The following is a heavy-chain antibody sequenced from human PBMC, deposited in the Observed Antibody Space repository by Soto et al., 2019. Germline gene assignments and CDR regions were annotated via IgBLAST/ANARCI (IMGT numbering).Heavy chain of an antibody. CDR2: INPNSGGT. J-gene: IGHJ6*02. CDR3: AREHVDTAIWARNYGMDV. CDR1: GYTFTGYY. V-gene: IGHV1-2*04. Sequence: GASVKVSCKASGYTFTGYYMHWVRQAPGQGLEWMGWINPNSGGTNYAQKFQGWVTMTRDTSISTAYMELSRLRSDDTAVYYCAREHVDTAIWARNYGMDVWGQGTTVTGSS. D-gene: IGHD5-18*01.